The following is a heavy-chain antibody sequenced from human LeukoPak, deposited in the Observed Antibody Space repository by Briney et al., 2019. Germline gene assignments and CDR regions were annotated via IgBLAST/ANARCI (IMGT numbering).Heavy chain of an antibody. J-gene: IGHJ4*02. V-gene: IGHV3-64D*06. CDR2: ISSNGGST. CDR1: GFTFSSYA. CDR3: VKDARGYSGYDQGNY. Sequence: GRSLRLSCSASGFTFSSYAMHWVRQAPGKGLEYVSAISSNGGSTYYADSVKGRFTISRDKSKNTLYLQMSSLRAEDTAVYYCVKDARGYSGYDQGNYWGQGTLVTVSS. D-gene: IGHD5-12*01.